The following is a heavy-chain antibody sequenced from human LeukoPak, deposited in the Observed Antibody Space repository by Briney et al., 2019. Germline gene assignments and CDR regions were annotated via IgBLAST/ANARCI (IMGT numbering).Heavy chain of an antibody. Sequence: GASVKASCKASGYTFTSYTMHWVRQAPGQRLEWMGWINAGNGNTKYSQEFQGRVTITRDTSASTAYMELSNLRSEDMAVYYCARGGGRDYYYYMDVWGKGTTVTVSS. CDR1: GYTFTSYT. CDR2: INAGNGNT. D-gene: IGHD1-26*01. V-gene: IGHV1-3*03. CDR3: ARGGGRDYYYYMDV. J-gene: IGHJ6*03.